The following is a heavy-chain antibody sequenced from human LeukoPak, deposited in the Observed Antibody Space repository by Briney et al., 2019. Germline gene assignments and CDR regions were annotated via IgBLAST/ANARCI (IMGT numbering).Heavy chain of an antibody. CDR3: ARLYGGNSFAFDI. J-gene: IGHJ3*02. V-gene: IGHV4-38-2*01. Sequence: SETLSLTCAVSGYSISSGYYWGWIRQPTGKGLEWIGSIYHSGSTYYNPSLKSRVTISVDTSKNQFSLKLSSVTAADTAVYYCARLYGGNSFAFDIWGQGTMVTVSS. D-gene: IGHD4-23*01. CDR1: GYSISSGYY. CDR2: IYHSGST.